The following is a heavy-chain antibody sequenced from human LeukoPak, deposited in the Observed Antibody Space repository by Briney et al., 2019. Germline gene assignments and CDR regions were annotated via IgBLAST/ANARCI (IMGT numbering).Heavy chain of an antibody. CDR2: IYPGDSDT. J-gene: IGHJ6*02. Sequence: GGSLKISCKGSGYSFANYFIAWVRQMPGKGLDWMGIIYPGDSDTRYSPSFQGQVTISADKSINTAYLRWSSLKASDTAMYYCARRRLANKKYYYYYYGLDVWGQGTTVTVSS. V-gene: IGHV5-51*01. CDR1: GYSFANYF. CDR3: ARRRLANKKYYYYYYGLDV. D-gene: IGHD3-9*01.